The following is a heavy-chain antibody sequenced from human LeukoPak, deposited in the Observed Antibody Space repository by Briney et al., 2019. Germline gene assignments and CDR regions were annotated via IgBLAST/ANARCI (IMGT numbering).Heavy chain of an antibody. Sequence: ASVKVSCKASGYTFTSYDINWVRQATGQGLEWMGWMNPNSGNTGYAHKFLDRVTITRSSSISTVYMELSSLRSEDTAVYYCARSGGDGYNYMDWYFDLWGRGTLVTVSS. CDR3: ARSGGDGYNYMDWYFDL. CDR2: MNPNSGNT. V-gene: IGHV1-8*01. CDR1: GYTFTSYD. D-gene: IGHD5-24*01. J-gene: IGHJ2*01.